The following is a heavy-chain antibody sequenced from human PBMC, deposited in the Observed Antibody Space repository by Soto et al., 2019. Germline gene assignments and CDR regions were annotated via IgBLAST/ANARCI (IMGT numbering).Heavy chain of an antibody. CDR3: ARVEGYSGYDPFAFDY. J-gene: IGHJ4*02. CDR2: INPNSGGT. Sequence: XVKVSCKASGYTFTGYYMHWVRQAPGQGLEWMGWINPNSGGTNYAQKFQGWVTMTRDTSISTAYMELSRLRSDDTAVYYCARVEGYSGYDPFAFDYWGQGTLVTVSS. D-gene: IGHD5-12*01. CDR1: GYTFTGYY. V-gene: IGHV1-2*04.